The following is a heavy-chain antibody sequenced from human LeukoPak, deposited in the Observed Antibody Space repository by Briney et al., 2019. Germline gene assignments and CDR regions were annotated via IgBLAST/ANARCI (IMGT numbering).Heavy chain of an antibody. Sequence: GGSLRLSCATSGFIFRSYWMSWVRQAPGKGLEWVANIQQDGSVQYYVDSVKGRFTISRDNAKNSLYLQMNSLSAEDTAVYYCATHDVLTGCPYFDFWGQGTLVAVSS. CDR3: ATHDVLTGCPYFDF. V-gene: IGHV3-7*01. CDR2: IQQDGSVQ. J-gene: IGHJ4*02. CDR1: GFIFRSYW. D-gene: IGHD3-9*01.